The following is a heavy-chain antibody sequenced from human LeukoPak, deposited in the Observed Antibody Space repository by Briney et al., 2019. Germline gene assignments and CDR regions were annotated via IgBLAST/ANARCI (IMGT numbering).Heavy chain of an antibody. CDR2: ITGSGDGT. D-gene: IGHD6-6*01. CDR1: GFTFSSHG. V-gene: IGHV3-23*01. Sequence: PGGSLRLSCAASGFTFSSHGMTWVRQAPGKGLEWVSAITGSGDGTYYADSVKGRFTISRDNSKNTLYLQMNSLRAEDTAAYYCARSYSSSDVWGKGTTVTVSS. J-gene: IGHJ6*04. CDR3: ARSYSSSDV.